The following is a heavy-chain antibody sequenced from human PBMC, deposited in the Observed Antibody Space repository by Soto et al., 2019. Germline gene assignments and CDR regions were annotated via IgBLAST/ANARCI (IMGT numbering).Heavy chain of an antibody. CDR2: IIPIFRSA. CDR1: GGSFSTYG. CDR3: ARAGISASFDY. V-gene: IGHV1-69*06. J-gene: IGHJ4*02. D-gene: IGHD3-3*02. Sequence: QVQLVQSGAEVKKPGSSVKVSCKASGGSFSTYGISWVRQAPGQGLEWMGRIIPIFRSAHYTQKLQGRVTITPDRSTSIGYMELSRLRSEDTAVDCGARAGISASFDYWGQGTRVNVSS.